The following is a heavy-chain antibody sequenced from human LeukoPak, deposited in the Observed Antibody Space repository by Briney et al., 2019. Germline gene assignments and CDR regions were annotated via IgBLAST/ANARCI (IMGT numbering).Heavy chain of an antibody. CDR1: GFTFSSYA. D-gene: IGHD5-12*01. Sequence: GGSLRLSCAAYGFTFSSYAMSWVRQAPGKGLEWVSVISSSSGRITHYADSVKGRFTISRDNSKNTMYLQMNSLRAEDTAVYYCAKDLVRSSVANGGSWGQGTLVTVSS. V-gene: IGHV3-23*01. J-gene: IGHJ4*02. CDR3: AKDLVRSSVANGGS. CDR2: ISSSSGRIT.